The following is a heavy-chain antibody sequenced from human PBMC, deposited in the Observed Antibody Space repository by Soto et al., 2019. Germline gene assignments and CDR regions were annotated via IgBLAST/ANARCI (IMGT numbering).Heavy chain of an antibody. CDR2: ISGSGGST. J-gene: IGHJ4*02. D-gene: IGHD2-21*02. CDR1: GFTFSSYA. Sequence: LRLSCAASGFTFSSYAMSWVRQAPGKGLEWVSAISGSGGSTYYADSVKGRFTISRDNSKNTLYLQMNSLRAEDTAVYYCAKDPVVVTDITYYDYWGQGTLVTVSS. CDR3: AKDPVVVTDITYYDY. V-gene: IGHV3-23*01.